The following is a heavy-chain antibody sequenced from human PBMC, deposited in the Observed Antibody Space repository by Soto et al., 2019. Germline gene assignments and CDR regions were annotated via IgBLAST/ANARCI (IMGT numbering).Heavy chain of an antibody. D-gene: IGHD1-26*01. Sequence: EVQLVESGGGLVQPGGSLRLSCAASGFTFSSYAKHCVRQAPGKGLEYVSVISSNGGSTYYANSVKGRFTISRDNSKNTLYLQMGSLRAEDMAVYYCARGGSDFDYWGQGTLVTVSS. V-gene: IGHV3-64*01. J-gene: IGHJ4*02. CDR2: ISSNGGST. CDR1: GFTFSSYA. CDR3: ARGGSDFDY.